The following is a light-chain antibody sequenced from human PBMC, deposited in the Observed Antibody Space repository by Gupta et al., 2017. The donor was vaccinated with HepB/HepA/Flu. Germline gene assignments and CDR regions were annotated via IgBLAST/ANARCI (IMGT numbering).Light chain of an antibody. Sequence: EVVFSQLPATLSVSLGERATLSCRASQSVSSNLAWYQQKPGQAPRLLIYGASTRATGIPARFSGSGSGTEFTLTISSLQSEDFAVYYCQQYNNWPETFGQGTKVEIK. CDR1: QSVSSN. CDR3: QQYNNWPET. V-gene: IGKV3-15*01. CDR2: GAS. J-gene: IGKJ1*01.